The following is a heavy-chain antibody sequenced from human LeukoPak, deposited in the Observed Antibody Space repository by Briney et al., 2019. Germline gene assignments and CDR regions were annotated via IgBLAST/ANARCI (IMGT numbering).Heavy chain of an antibody. D-gene: IGHD3-22*01. J-gene: IGHJ6*03. V-gene: IGHV4-59*01. CDR2: IYYSGST. Sequence: SETLSLTCTVSGGSISSYYWSWIRQPPGKGLEWIGYIYYSGSTNYNPSLKSRVTISVDTSKTQFSLKLNSVTAADTAVYYCARSSEGRYYYDSSGYSYYYYYMDVWGKGTTVTISS. CDR3: ARSSEGRYYYDSSGYSYYYYYMDV. CDR1: GGSISSYY.